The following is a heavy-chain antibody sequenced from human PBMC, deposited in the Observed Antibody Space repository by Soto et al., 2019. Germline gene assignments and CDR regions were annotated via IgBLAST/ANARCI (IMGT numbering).Heavy chain of an antibody. J-gene: IGHJ6*01. D-gene: IGHD1-26*01. CDR3: ATGGHQRKATYYCDMDV. CDR2: SIPIFPTA. V-gene: IGHV1-69*01. CDR1: GGTFSSYS. Sequence: QVHLVQSGAEVKKPGSSVNVSCKASGGTFSSYSISWVRQAPGQGLEWMGGSIPIFPTANYAQKFQGRVTINADESTSTVYMELSSLRSVDTAVYYCATGGHQRKATYYCDMDVWGQGTTVTVSS.